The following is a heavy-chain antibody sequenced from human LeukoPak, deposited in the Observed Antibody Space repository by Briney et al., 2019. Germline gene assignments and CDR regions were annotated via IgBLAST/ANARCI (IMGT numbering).Heavy chain of an antibody. D-gene: IGHD4-17*01. CDR1: GGSVSRSPYY. Sequence: PSETLSLTCTVSGGSVSRSPYYWGWIRQPPGKGLEWIGNIYYSGSTYYNPSLKSRVTISVDTSKNQFSLKLSSVTAADTAVYYCAREFPSTVTTGNAFDIWGQGTMVTVSS. CDR2: IYYSGST. J-gene: IGHJ3*02. V-gene: IGHV4-39*07. CDR3: AREFPSTVTTGNAFDI.